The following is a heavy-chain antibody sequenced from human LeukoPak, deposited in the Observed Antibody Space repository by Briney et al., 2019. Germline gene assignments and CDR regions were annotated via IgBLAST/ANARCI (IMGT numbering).Heavy chain of an antibody. CDR1: GFTFSSYG. V-gene: IGHV3-33*01. D-gene: IGHD6-19*01. Sequence: PGRSLRLSCAASGFTFSSYGMHWVRQAPGKGLEWVAVIWYDGSNKYYADSVKGRFTISRDNSKNTLYLQMNSLRAEDTAVYYCARDRVAVAGPLDYWGQGTLVTVSS. J-gene: IGHJ4*02. CDR2: IWYDGSNK. CDR3: ARDRVAVAGPLDY.